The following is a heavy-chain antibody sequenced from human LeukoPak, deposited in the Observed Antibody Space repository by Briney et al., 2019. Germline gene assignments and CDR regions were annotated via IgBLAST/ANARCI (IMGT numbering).Heavy chain of an antibody. CDR3: AKDPSRYSSGWYVAFDI. J-gene: IGHJ3*02. D-gene: IGHD6-19*01. CDR2: ISGSGGST. CDR1: GFTFSSYG. Sequence: GGSLRLSCAASGFTFSSYGMSWVRQAPGKGLEWVSAISGSGGSTYFADSVKGRFTISRDNSKNTLYLQMNSLRAEDTAVYYCAKDPSRYSSGWYVAFDIWGQGTMVAVSS. V-gene: IGHV3-23*01.